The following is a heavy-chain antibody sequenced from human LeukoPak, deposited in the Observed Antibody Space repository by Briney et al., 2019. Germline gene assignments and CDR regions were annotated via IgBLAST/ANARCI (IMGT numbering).Heavy chain of an antibody. CDR3: ARSRPLITRTYYYYYMDV. CDR1: GYTFTGYY. CDR2: INPNSGGT. D-gene: IGHD3-3*01. V-gene: IGHV1-2*02. J-gene: IGHJ6*03. Sequence: ASVKVSCKASGYTFTGYYMHWVRQAPGQGLEWMGWINPNSGGTNYAQKFQGRVTMTRDTSISTAYMELSRLRSDDTAVYYCARSRPLITRTYYYYYMDVWGKGTTVTISS.